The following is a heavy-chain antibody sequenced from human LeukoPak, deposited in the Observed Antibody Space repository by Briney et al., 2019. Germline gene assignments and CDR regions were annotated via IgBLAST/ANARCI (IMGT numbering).Heavy chain of an antibody. D-gene: IGHD3-22*01. CDR3: ARGLYYFDTSGYLYS. Sequence: GGSLRLSCAASGFTVSSNYMSWVRQAPGKGLEWVSAIYSGGSTYYADSVKGRFTISRDNSKNTLYLQMNSLRAEDTAVYYCARGLYYFDTSGYLYSWGQGTLVTVSS. CDR1: GFTVSSNY. V-gene: IGHV3-53*01. J-gene: IGHJ4*02. CDR2: IYSGGST.